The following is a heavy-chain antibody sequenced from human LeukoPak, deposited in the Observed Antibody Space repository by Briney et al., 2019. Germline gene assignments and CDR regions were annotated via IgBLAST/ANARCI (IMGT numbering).Heavy chain of an antibody. Sequence: GGSLRLSCAASGFTFSSYSMNWVRQAPGKGLEWVSSISGSGDRTYYADSVKGRFTISRDNSKNTLYLQMNSLRAEGTAVYYCATYYYDSSGYYLNWGQGTLVTVSS. CDR1: GFTFSSYS. J-gene: IGHJ4*02. V-gene: IGHV3-23*01. CDR2: ISGSGDRT. D-gene: IGHD3-22*01. CDR3: ATYYYDSSGYYLN.